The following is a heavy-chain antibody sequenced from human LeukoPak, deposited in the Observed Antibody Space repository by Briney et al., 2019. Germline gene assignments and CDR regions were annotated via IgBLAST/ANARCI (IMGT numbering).Heavy chain of an antibody. CDR2: IYYSGST. CDR1: GGSTSSYY. V-gene: IGHV4-59*01. D-gene: IGHD6-13*01. CDR3: ARTYGSSGLGYFDL. Sequence: SETPSPTCTVSGGSTSSYYWSWIRQPPREGLEWIGYIYYSGSTNYSPSLKSRLTISVDTSKNQFSLKLSSVTAADTAVYYCARTYGSSGLGYFDLWGRGTLVTVSS. J-gene: IGHJ2*01.